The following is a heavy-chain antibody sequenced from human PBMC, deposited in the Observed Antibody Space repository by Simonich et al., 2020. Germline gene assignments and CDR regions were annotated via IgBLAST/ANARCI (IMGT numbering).Heavy chain of an antibody. Sequence: QVQLVQSGAEVKKPGASVKVSCKASGYTFTGYYMQWVRQAPGQGLEGMGWFNTNSGGTNYAQKVQGRVTIAREPSISTAYMELSRLRSDDTAVYYCARDLLVNWNYAFDIWGQGTMVTVSS. CDR3: ARDLLVNWNYAFDI. CDR2: FNTNSGGT. D-gene: IGHD1-7*01. CDR1: GYTFTGYY. J-gene: IGHJ3*02. V-gene: IGHV1-2*02.